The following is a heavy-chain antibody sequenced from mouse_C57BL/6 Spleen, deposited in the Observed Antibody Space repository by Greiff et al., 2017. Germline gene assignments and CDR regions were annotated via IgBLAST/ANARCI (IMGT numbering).Heavy chain of an antibody. V-gene: IGHV5-4*01. CDR2: ISDGGSYT. CDR3: ARDGFYEDFDY. D-gene: IGHD2-3*01. Sequence: EVQGVESGGGLVKPGGSLKLSCAASGFTFSSYAMSWVRQTPEKRLEWVATISDGGSYTYYPDNVKGRFTISRDNAKNNLYLQMSHLKSEDTAMYYWARDGFYEDFDYWGQGTTLTVSS. J-gene: IGHJ2*01. CDR1: GFTFSSYA.